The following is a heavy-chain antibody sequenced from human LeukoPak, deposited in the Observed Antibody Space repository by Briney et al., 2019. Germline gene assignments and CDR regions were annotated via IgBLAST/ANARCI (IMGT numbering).Heavy chain of an antibody. Sequence: PSETLSLTCSVSGGSISSRSHYWGWIRQSPGKGLEWIGTIYYSGTTFYNPSLQSRVSISVDTSGNQFSLRPNSVTAADTAVYYCARRNDYDFWSGNQYYFDYWGQGTLVTVSS. D-gene: IGHD3-3*01. J-gene: IGHJ4*02. CDR1: GGSISSRSHY. V-gene: IGHV4-39*01. CDR2: IYYSGTT. CDR3: ARRNDYDFWSGNQYYFDY.